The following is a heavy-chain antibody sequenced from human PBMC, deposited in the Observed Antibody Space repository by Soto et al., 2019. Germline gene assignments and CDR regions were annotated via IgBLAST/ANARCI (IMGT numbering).Heavy chain of an antibody. CDR1: GGNFSSYA. CDR3: ARNYHPGYNWHDVGQDPYY. V-gene: IGHV1-69*13. D-gene: IGHD1-20*01. Sequence: SGKVSCEASGGNFSSYAISWVRQAPGQGLESMGGIIPIFGTANYAQKFQGRVTITADESTSTAYMGLSSLRSEDTAVYYCARNYHPGYNWHDVGQDPYYWGQGTLVTVSS. J-gene: IGHJ4*02. CDR2: IIPIFGTA.